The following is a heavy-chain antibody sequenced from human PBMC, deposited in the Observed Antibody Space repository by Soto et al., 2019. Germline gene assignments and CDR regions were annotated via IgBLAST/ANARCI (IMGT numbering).Heavy chain of an antibody. Sequence: KTSETLSLTCFVSGGSVSSTYYYWSWIRQPPGKGLEWIGYIYYSGRTDYKSSLKSRVTISLDPSKNQVSLKFNSVTAADTAVYYCARGGYSGRLYYFDYWGLGTLVTVSS. J-gene: IGHJ4*02. D-gene: IGHD2-15*01. CDR2: IYYSGRT. CDR3: ARGGYSGRLYYFDY. CDR1: GGSVSSTYYY. V-gene: IGHV4-61*01.